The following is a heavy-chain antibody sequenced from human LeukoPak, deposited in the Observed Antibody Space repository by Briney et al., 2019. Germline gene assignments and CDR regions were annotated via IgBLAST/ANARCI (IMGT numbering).Heavy chain of an antibody. Sequence: GGSLQISCKGSGYSFTSYWIGGVRQLPGKGLEGMGIIYPGDSDTRYSPSFEGQVTISADKSINTAYLQWSSLKGSDTAMYFCARSDTAMGTPFDYWGPGTLVTVSS. J-gene: IGHJ4*02. V-gene: IGHV5-51*01. D-gene: IGHD5-18*01. CDR2: IYPGDSDT. CDR1: GYSFTSYW. CDR3: ARSDTAMGTPFDY.